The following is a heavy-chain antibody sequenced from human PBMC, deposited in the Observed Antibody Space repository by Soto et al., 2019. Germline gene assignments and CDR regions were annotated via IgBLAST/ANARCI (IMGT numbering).Heavy chain of an antibody. CDR3: FQMSDAAAFDI. V-gene: IGHV1-8*01. CDR2: MNPNSGNT. J-gene: IGHJ3*02. Sequence: SVKLARKASGYTFTGYDGGWGRQATGQGLEWMGWMNPNSGNTGYAQKFQGRVTMTRNTSISTAYMELSSLRSEDTAVYYCFQMSDAAAFDIWGQGTMVTVSS. CDR1: GYTFTGYD.